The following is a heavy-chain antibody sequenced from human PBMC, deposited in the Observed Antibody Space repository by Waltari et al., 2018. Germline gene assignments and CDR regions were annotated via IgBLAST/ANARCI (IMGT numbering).Heavy chain of an antibody. CDR2: IKEDGNEK. CDR3: ARGPY. CDR1: GFTFSRYW. J-gene: IGHJ4*02. V-gene: IGHV3-7*04. Sequence: EVQLVESGGGLVQPGGSLHPSCPGPGFTFSRYWMSGVRQAPGNGLEWVANIKEDGNEKYYVDSVMGRFTISRDNAKNSLHLQMNSLRADDTAVYYCARGPYWGQGTLVTVSS.